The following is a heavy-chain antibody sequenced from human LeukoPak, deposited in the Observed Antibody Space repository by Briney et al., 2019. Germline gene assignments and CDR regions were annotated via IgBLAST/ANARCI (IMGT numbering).Heavy chain of an antibody. CDR2: IYYGGST. D-gene: IGHD3-10*01. CDR1: GGSISSYY. Sequence: SETLSLTCTVSGGSISSYYWSWIRQPPGKGLEWIGYIYYGGSTNYNPSLKSRVTISVDTSKNQFSLKLSSVTAADTAVFYCARAPTLITMVREYGFDYWGQGTLVTVSS. J-gene: IGHJ4*02. V-gene: IGHV4-59*01. CDR3: ARAPTLITMVREYGFDY.